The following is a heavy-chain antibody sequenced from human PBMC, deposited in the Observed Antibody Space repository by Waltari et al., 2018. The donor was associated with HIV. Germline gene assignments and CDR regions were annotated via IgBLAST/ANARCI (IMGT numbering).Heavy chain of an antibody. CDR3: ARGPFYYTSGSFYKVDAFEF. Sequence: EVQLVQSRAEVKKPGESLKISCKGSGYTFTSYWIAWVRQMAGKGLEWMGILYPDDPCTRYSPSCQGQVTISADKSISTAYRQWNSLKASDTAMYYCARGPFYYTSGSFYKVDAFEFWGQGTMATVSS. CDR1: GYTFTSYW. J-gene: IGHJ3*01. V-gene: IGHV5-51*01. CDR2: LYPDDPCT. D-gene: IGHD3-10*01.